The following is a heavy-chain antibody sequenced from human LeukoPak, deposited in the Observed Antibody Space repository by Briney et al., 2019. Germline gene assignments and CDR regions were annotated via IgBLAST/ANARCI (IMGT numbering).Heavy chain of an antibody. CDR1: GFTLSSYA. CDR3: ARDQRIGGYSYGLTGNFDY. D-gene: IGHD5-18*01. Sequence: GGSLRLSCAASGFTLSSYAMHWVRQAPGKGLEWVAVISDDGSNKYYADSVKGRFTISRDNSKNTLYLQMNSLRTEDTAVHYCARDQRIGGYSYGLTGNFDYWGQGTLVTVSS. J-gene: IGHJ4*02. CDR2: ISDDGSNK. V-gene: IGHV3-30-3*01.